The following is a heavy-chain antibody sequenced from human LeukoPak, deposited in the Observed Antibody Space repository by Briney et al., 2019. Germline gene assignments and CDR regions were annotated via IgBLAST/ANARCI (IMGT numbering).Heavy chain of an antibody. D-gene: IGHD3-22*01. V-gene: IGHV3-74*01. CDR1: GFTFSSYW. Sequence: GGSLRLSCAASGFTFSSYWMLWVRQSPGKGLVWVSRINSDGSRTNYADSVKGRITISRDNSKNTLYLQMNSLRAEDTAVYYCARVGKPGYYDGSGYWASWFDPWGQGTPVTVSS. J-gene: IGHJ5*02. CDR2: INSDGSRT. CDR3: ARVGKPGYYDGSGYWASWFDP.